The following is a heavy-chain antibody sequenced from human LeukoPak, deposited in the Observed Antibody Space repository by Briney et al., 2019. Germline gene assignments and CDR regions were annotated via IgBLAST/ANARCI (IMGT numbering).Heavy chain of an antibody. J-gene: IGHJ3*02. Sequence: GESLKISCKGSGYSFTSYWIGWVRQMPGKGLEWMGIIYPGDSDTRYSPSFQGQVTISADKSISTAYLQWSSLKASDTAIYYCARRGYYYGSGSYYIDVFDIWGQGTMVAVSS. V-gene: IGHV5-51*01. CDR3: ARRGYYYGSGSYYIDVFDI. D-gene: IGHD3-10*01. CDR1: GYSFTSYW. CDR2: IYPGDSDT.